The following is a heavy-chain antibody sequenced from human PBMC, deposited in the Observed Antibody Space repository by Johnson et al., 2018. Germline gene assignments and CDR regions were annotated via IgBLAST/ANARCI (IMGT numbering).Heavy chain of an antibody. J-gene: IGHJ3*02. Sequence: VQLVESGGGLVQXGGSLRLSCAASGFTFSSYWMSWVRQAPGKGLEWVANIEQDGSERYYVDSVKGRFTITRDNAKNSLYLQMNSLRAEDTAGDYCARARTVTYDAFDIWGQGTMVTVSS. CDR2: IEQDGSER. CDR3: ARARTVTYDAFDI. D-gene: IGHD4-17*01. CDR1: GFTFSSYW. V-gene: IGHV3-7*01.